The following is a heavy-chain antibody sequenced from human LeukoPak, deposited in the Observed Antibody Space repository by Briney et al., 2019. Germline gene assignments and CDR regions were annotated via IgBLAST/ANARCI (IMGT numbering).Heavy chain of an antibody. CDR2: IIPLFTTP. CDR3: AKQGAARQDYYMDV. D-gene: IGHD5-18*01. Sequence: SVKVSCKASGSSFSNYAISWVRQAPGQGLEWMGRIIPLFTTPNYAQRFQGRVTITADIVSSTAYMEVNSLTSDDTAVYFCAKQGAARQDYYMDVWGNGTTVTVSS. J-gene: IGHJ6*03. V-gene: IGHV1-69*06. CDR1: GSSFSNYA.